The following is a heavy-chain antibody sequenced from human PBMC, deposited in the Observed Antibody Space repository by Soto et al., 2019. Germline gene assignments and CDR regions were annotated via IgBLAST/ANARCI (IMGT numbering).Heavy chain of an antibody. CDR3: ARGTVRSTFIGWFDH. Sequence: QVQLVQSGAEVKKPGASVKVSCKASGYTFITYGITWVRQAPGQGLEWMGWISPYNGNTNYPKNLQGRVTMTTDTSTSTAYMELRSLKSDDTAVYYCARGTVRSTFIGWFDHWGQGTPVTVSS. D-gene: IGHD2-2*01. J-gene: IGHJ5*02. CDR1: GYTFITYG. V-gene: IGHV1-18*01. CDR2: ISPYNGNT.